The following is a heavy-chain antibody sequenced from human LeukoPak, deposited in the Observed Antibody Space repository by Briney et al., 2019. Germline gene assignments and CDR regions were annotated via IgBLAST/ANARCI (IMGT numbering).Heavy chain of an antibody. CDR2: MNPSSGST. Sequence: ASVKVSCKASGYTFTTYSINWVRQATGQGLEWMASMNPSSGSTDYAQKFQGRVTLTRNTSINTAYLELTSLRSEDTALYYCARGGRLRSIGGFDPWGQGTLVTVSS. V-gene: IGHV1-8*01. CDR1: GYTFTTYS. J-gene: IGHJ5*02. CDR3: ARGGRLRSIGGFDP.